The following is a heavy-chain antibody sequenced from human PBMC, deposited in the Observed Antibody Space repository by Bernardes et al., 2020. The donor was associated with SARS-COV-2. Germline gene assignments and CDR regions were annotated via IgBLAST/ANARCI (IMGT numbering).Heavy chain of an antibody. J-gene: IGHJ1*01. Sequence: ETLSLTCAVDGGSFSGYYWSWIRQPPGKGLEWIGEINHSGSTNYNPSLESRVTISVDTSRNQFSLRLSSVTAADTAVYYCARVGSGRVVPAAPPRRGGYFQHWGQGTLVTVSS. V-gene: IGHV4-34*01. D-gene: IGHD2-2*01. CDR1: GGSFSGYY. CDR2: INHSGST. CDR3: ARVGSGRVVPAAPPRRGGYFQH.